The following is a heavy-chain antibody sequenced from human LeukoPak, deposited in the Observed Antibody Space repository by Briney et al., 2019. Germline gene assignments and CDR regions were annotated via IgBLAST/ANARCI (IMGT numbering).Heavy chain of an antibody. CDR2: ISDSGDGT. D-gene: IGHD6-13*01. CDR3: AKDKAPGSWHTPSDF. V-gene: IGHV3-23*01. CDR1: EFTVSSHY. Sequence: GGSLRLSCAASEFTVSSHYMSWVRQAPGKGLEWVSGISDSGDGTYYAESVKGRFAISRDNSKNTVFLQMNSLRADDTAKYYCAKDKAPGSWHTPSDFWGQGTLVTVSS. J-gene: IGHJ4*02.